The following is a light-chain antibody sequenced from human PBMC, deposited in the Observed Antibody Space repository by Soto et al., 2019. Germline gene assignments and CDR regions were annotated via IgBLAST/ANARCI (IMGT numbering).Light chain of an antibody. CDR2: WAS. CDR3: QQYYSTPPT. Sequence: DIVMTQSPDSLAVSLGERATINCKSSQSVLYSSNNKNYLAGYQKKVGQPPKLLIYWASTRESGVPDRFSGSGSGTDFTLTISSLQAEDVAVYYCQQYYSTPPTFGQGTKLEIK. CDR1: QSVLYSSNNKNY. J-gene: IGKJ2*01. V-gene: IGKV4-1*01.